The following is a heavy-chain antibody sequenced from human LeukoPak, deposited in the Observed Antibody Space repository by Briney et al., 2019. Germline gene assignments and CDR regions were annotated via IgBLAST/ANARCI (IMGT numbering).Heavy chain of an antibody. Sequence: LSLTCAVYGGSFSGYYWSWIRQAPGKGLEWVGRTRNKANSYTTEYAASVKGRFTISRDDSKNSLYLQMNSLKTEDTAVYYCALTSRADYFDYWGQGTLVTVSS. D-gene: IGHD3-9*01. J-gene: IGHJ4*02. V-gene: IGHV3-72*01. CDR3: ALTSRADYFDY. CDR1: GGSFSGYY. CDR2: TRNKANSYTT.